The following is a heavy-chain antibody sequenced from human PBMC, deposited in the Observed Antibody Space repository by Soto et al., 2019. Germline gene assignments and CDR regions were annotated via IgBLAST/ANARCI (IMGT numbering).Heavy chain of an antibody. D-gene: IGHD3-16*01. CDR3: ASARGARGDMDV. CDR2: INRDGSEQ. Sequence: EVQLVESGGGLVQPGGSLRLSCAASGFTFSNHWMSWVRQAPGRGLEWVANINRDGSEQYYVDSVRGRFTISRDNAKNSLYRQMDSLRVEDTAFYYCASARGARGDMDVWGQGTTVTVSS. J-gene: IGHJ6*02. V-gene: IGHV3-7*05. CDR1: GFTFSNHW.